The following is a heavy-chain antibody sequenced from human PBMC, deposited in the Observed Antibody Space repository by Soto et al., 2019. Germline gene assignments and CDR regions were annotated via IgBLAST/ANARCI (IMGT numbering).Heavy chain of an antibody. CDR2: IIPIFGTA. J-gene: IGHJ6*02. CDR1: GGTFSSYA. D-gene: IGHD3-16*01. V-gene: IGHV1-69*13. CDR3: ASKDYDYYYYGMDV. Sequence: SVKVSCKASGGTFSSYAISWVRQAPGQGLEWMGGIIPIFGTANYAQKFQGRVTITADESTNTAYMELSSLRSEDTAVYYCASKDYDYYYYGMDVWGQGTTVTVSS.